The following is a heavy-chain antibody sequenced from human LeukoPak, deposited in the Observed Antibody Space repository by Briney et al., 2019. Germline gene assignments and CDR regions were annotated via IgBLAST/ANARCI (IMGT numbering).Heavy chain of an antibody. J-gene: IGHJ4*02. CDR2: IYHSGST. CDR1: GYSISSGSY. CDR3: ARLVVGTTDY. D-gene: IGHD1-26*01. Sequence: SETLSLTCTVSGYSISSGSYWGWIRQPPGKGLEYIGSIYHSGSTYNNPSLKSRVTISVDTSKNQFSLKLSSVTAADTAVYYCARLVVGTTDYWGQGTLVTVSS. V-gene: IGHV4-38-2*02.